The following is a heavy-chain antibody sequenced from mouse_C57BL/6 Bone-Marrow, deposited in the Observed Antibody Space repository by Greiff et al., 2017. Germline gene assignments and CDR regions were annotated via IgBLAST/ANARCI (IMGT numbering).Heavy chain of an antibody. J-gene: IGHJ3*01. V-gene: IGHV1-69*01. D-gene: IGHD1-1*01. CDR2: IDPSDSYT. CDR1: GYTFTSYW. CDR3: ARRDYGMCAY. Sequence: QVQLKQPGAELVMPGASVKLSCKASGYTFTSYWMHWVKQRPGQGLEWIGEIDPSDSYTNYNQKFKGKSTLTVDKSSSTAYMQLSSLTSEDSAVYYCARRDYGMCAYWGQGTLVTVSA.